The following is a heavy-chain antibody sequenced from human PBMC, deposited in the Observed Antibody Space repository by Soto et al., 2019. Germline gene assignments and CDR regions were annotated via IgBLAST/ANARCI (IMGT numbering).Heavy chain of an antibody. Sequence: ASVKVSCKASGGTFSSYAISWVRQAPGQGLEWMGGIIPIFGTANYAQKFQGRVTITADESTSTACMELSSLRSEDTAVYYCARGLGIAVAHYYFDYWGQGTLVTVSS. CDR1: GGTFSSYA. J-gene: IGHJ4*02. V-gene: IGHV1-69*13. CDR3: ARGLGIAVAHYYFDY. CDR2: IIPIFGTA. D-gene: IGHD6-19*01.